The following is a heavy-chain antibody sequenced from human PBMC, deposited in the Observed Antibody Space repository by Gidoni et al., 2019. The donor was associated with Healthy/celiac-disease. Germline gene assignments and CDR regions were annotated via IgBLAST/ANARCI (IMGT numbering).Heavy chain of an antibody. J-gene: IGHJ3*02. Sequence: EVQLLESGGGLVQPGGSLRLSCAASGFPFSSYAMSWVRQAPGKGLEWVSAISGSGVSTYYADSVKGRFTISRDNSKNTLYLQMNSLRAEDTAVYYCAKDLPDYGGNSGAFDIWGQGTMVTVSS. V-gene: IGHV3-23*01. CDR2: ISGSGVST. D-gene: IGHD4-17*01. CDR3: AKDLPDYGGNSGAFDI. CDR1: GFPFSSYA.